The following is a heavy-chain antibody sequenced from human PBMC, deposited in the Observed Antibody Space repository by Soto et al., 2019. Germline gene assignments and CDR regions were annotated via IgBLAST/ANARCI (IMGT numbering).Heavy chain of an antibody. J-gene: IGHJ4*02. D-gene: IGHD3-10*01. CDR1: GGSISSSSYY. V-gene: IGHV4-39*01. CDR3: ARHGADPPGGSTQFDY. CDR2: IYYSGST. Sequence: SETLSLTCTVSGGSISSSSYYWGWIRQPPGKGLEWIGSIYYSGSTYYNPSLKSRVTISVDTSKNQFSLKLSSVTAADTAVYYCARHGADPPGGSTQFDYWGQGTLLTVSS.